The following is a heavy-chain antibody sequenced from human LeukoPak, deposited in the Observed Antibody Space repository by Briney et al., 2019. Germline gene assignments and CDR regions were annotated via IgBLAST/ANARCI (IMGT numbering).Heavy chain of an antibody. J-gene: IGHJ3*02. CDR2: INHSGST. Sequence: SETLSLTCAVYGGSFSGYYWSWVRQPPGKGLEWIGEINHSGSTNYNPSLKSRVTISVDTSKNQFSLKLSSVTAADTAVYYCARASYSSGWYSAFDIWGQGTMVTVSS. D-gene: IGHD6-19*01. V-gene: IGHV4-34*01. CDR1: GGSFSGYY. CDR3: ARASYSSGWYSAFDI.